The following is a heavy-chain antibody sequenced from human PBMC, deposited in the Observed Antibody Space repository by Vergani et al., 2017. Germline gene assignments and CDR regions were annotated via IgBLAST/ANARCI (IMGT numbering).Heavy chain of an antibody. V-gene: IGHV1-8*01. Sequence: QVQLVQSGAEVKKPGASVKVSCRASGYSFSSYDISWVRQATGQGLEWMGWMNPNSGTTGYAQKCQGRVTMTRNTSINTAYMELSRLRFEDAAVDYCARSTDYPDDYVSSDYFRRTLDVWGKGTTVTVS. J-gene: IGHJ6*03. CDR1: GYSFSSYD. CDR2: MNPNSGTT. D-gene: IGHD4/OR15-4a*01. CDR3: ARSTDYPDDYVSSDYFRRTLDV.